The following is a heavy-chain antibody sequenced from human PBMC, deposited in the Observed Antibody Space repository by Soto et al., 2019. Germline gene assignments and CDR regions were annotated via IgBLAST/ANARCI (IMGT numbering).Heavy chain of an antibody. D-gene: IGHD1-26*01. V-gene: IGHV1-2*02. Sequence: ASVKVSFKASGYSFTGHYIHWVRQAPEQGPEWMGEIGPESGATSYAQKFQGRVTMTMDTSITTVYMELNNLRPDDTAIYYCGRGRSGQIVVFYWGQGTPVTVSS. CDR3: GRGRSGQIVVFY. CDR2: IGPESGAT. CDR1: GYSFTGHY. J-gene: IGHJ4*02.